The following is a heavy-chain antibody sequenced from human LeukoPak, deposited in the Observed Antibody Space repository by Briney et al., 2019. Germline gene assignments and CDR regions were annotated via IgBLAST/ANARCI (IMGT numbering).Heavy chain of an antibody. V-gene: IGHV4-61*01. CDR1: GVSINTCCYC. Sequence: ETSETLSLTCAVSGVSINTCCYCWTWLRQPPGKGLEWIGYKYYSGSTRYNSSLRSRLSLSLDTSNNQFSLKLSSVTAADTAVYYCARGRSFGFDFDSWGQGTLVIVSS. CDR2: KYYSGST. CDR3: ARGRSFGFDFDS. J-gene: IGHJ4*02. D-gene: IGHD3-3*02.